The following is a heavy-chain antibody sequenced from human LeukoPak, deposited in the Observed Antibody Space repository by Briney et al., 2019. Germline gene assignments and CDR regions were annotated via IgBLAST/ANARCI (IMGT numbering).Heavy chain of an antibody. D-gene: IGHD1-26*01. V-gene: IGHV4-61*02. CDR1: GGSISSGSYY. J-gene: IGHJ4*02. CDR2: IYTSGST. CDR3: ASVGSGSYWYFDY. Sequence: PSQTLSLTCTVSGGSISSGSYYWSWIRQPAGKGLEWIGRIYTSGSTNYNPSLKSRVTISVDTSKNQFSLKLSSVTAADTAVYYCASVGSGSYWYFDYWGQGTLVTVSS.